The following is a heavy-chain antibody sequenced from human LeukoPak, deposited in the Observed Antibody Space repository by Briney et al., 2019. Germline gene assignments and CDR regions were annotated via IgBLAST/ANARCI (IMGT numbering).Heavy chain of an antibody. Sequence: GGSLRLSCAASGFTFSSYGMHWVRQAPGKGLEWVAVIWYDRSNKYYADSVKGRFTISRDNSKNTLYLQMNSLRAEDTAVYYCARDWAVADTDRYYYYGMDVWGQGTTVTVSS. CDR1: GFTFSSYG. V-gene: IGHV3-33*01. CDR3: ARDWAVADTDRYYYYGMDV. D-gene: IGHD6-19*01. CDR2: IWYDRSNK. J-gene: IGHJ6*02.